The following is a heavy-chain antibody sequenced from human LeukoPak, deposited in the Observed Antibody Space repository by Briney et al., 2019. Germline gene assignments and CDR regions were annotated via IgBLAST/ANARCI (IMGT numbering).Heavy chain of an antibody. J-gene: IGHJ5*02. CDR2: IYYTGST. CDR1: GGSISSSSYY. CDR3: ARHTTPTMASDWFDP. D-gene: IGHD3-10*01. V-gene: IGHV4-39*01. Sequence: SETLSLTCTVSGGSISSSSYYWGWIRQPPGKGLEWIGNIYYTGSTYYNPSLKSRVTISVETSKNQLSLKLPSVTAADTAVYYCARHTTPTMASDWFDPWGQGTLVTVSS.